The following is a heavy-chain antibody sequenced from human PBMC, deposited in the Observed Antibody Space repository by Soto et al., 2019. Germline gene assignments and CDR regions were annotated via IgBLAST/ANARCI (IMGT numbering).Heavy chain of an antibody. D-gene: IGHD3-9*01. Sequence: QITLKESGPTLVKPTQTLTLTCTFSGFSLSTSGVGVGWIRQPPGKALEWLALIYWDDDKCYSPSLKSRLTITRNNSKNQGILTMTNMDPVDTATYSFAHSGYDILTGYFNWFDRWGQGTLVTVSS. V-gene: IGHV2-5*02. CDR2: IYWDDDK. CDR1: GFSLSTSGVG. CDR3: AHSGYDILTGYFNWFDR. J-gene: IGHJ5*02.